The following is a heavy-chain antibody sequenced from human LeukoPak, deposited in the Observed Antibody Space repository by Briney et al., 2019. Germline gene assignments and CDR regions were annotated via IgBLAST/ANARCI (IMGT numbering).Heavy chain of an antibody. V-gene: IGHV4-59*01. D-gene: IGHD1-1*01. CDR3: AKDRWATQTTYDAFDI. CDR2: IYYSGCT. J-gene: IGHJ3*02. Sequence: PSETLSLTCTVSGGSISTYYWSWIRQPPGKGLEWIGYIYYSGCTNYNPSLKSRVTISVDTSKNQFSLKLSSVTAADTAVYYCAKDRWATQTTYDAFDIWGQGTMVTVSS. CDR1: GGSISTYY.